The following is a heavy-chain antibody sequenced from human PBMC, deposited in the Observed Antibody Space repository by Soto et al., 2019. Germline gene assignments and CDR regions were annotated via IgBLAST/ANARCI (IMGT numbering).Heavy chain of an antibody. D-gene: IGHD5-12*01. CDR2: IYPGDSDT. CDR1: GYSFTSYW. CDR3: ARLVGSSFFGYGYYHNYGMSF. J-gene: IGHJ6*02. V-gene: IGHV5-51*01. Sequence: GESLKISCKGSGYSFTSYWIGWVRQMPGKGLEWMGIIYPGDSDTRYSPSFQGQVTISADKSISTAYLQWSSLKASDTAMYYCARLVGSSFFGYGYYHNYGMSFWGQGTTVTVSS.